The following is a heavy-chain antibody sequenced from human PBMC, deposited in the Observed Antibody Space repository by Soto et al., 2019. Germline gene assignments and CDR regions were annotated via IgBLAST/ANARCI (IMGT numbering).Heavy chain of an antibody. Sequence: GASLRHSCSSSGFTFSNYGMHRVRQAPGKGLEWVAVISYDGSNKYYADSVKGRFTISRDNSKNTLYLQMNSLRAEDTAVYYCAKEHYYGSGSYQCSHYWGQGT. CDR2: ISYDGSNK. CDR1: GFTFSNYG. J-gene: IGHJ4*02. CDR3: AKEHYYGSGSYQCSHY. V-gene: IGHV3-30*18. D-gene: IGHD3-10*01.